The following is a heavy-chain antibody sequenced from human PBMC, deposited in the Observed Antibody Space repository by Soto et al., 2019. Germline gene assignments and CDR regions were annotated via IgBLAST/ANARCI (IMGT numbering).Heavy chain of an antibody. V-gene: IGHV1-3*01. D-gene: IGHD6-13*01. CDR3: ARSPLSLYSADFW. CDR1: RYAFTSYC. CDR2: INAGNGDT. J-gene: IGHJ4*02. Sequence: VSVKVSCKAPRYAFTSYCVHWARQAPGQRLEWMGWINAGNGDTKYSQKFQDRVTITRDTSASTAYMELSSLRSDDTAIYYCARSPLSLYSADFWWGLGTLVTVSS.